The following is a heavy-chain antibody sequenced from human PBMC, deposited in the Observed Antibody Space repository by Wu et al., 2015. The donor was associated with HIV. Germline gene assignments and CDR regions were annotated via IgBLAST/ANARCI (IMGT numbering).Heavy chain of an antibody. J-gene: IGHJ6*02. CDR1: GYTFTGYY. CDR3: ARVGLPITMVRGVILGPARDYYYYGMDV. Sequence: QVQLVQSGAEVKKPGASVKVSCKASGYTFTGYYMHWVRQAPGQGLEWMGWISAYNGNTNYAQKLQGRVTMTTDTSTSTAYMELRSLRSDDTAVYYCARVGLPITMVRGVILGPARDYYYYGMDVWGQGTTVTVSS. CDR2: ISAYNGNT. D-gene: IGHD3-10*01. V-gene: IGHV1-18*04.